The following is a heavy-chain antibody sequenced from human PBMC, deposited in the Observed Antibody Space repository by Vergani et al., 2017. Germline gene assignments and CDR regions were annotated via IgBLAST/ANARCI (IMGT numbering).Heavy chain of an antibody. D-gene: IGHD3-22*01. J-gene: IGHJ4*02. Sequence: QVQLVQSGAEVKKPGASVKVSCKASGYTFTSYGISWVRQAPGQGLEWMGWISAYNGNTNYAQKLQGRVTMTTDTSTSTAYMELRSLRSDDTAVYYCARVSLNYYDSSGYYEPVFDYWGQGTLVTVSS. CDR2: ISAYNGNT. V-gene: IGHV1-18*04. CDR3: ARVSLNYYDSSGYYEPVFDY. CDR1: GYTFTSYG.